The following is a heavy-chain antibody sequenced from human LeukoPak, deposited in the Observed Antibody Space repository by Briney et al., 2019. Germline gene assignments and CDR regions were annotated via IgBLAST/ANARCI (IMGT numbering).Heavy chain of an antibody. CDR2: ISAYNGNT. D-gene: IGHD6-19*01. J-gene: IGHJ5*02. Sequence: ASVKVSCKASGYTFTSYGISWVRQAPGQGLEWMGWISAYNGNTNYAQKLQGRVTMTTDTSTSTAYMELRSLRSDDTAVYYCARDPRSSSGWYRGDRSNWFDPWGQGTLVTVSS. CDR3: ARDPRSSSGWYRGDRSNWFDP. V-gene: IGHV1-18*01. CDR1: GYTFTSYG.